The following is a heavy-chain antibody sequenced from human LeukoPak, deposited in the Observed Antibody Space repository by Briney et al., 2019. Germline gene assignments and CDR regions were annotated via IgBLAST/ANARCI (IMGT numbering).Heavy chain of an antibody. D-gene: IGHD2-2*01. Sequence: PGGSLRLSCAASGFTFSSYAMSWVRQAPGKGLEWVSAISGSGGSTYYADSVKGRFTISRDNSKNTLYLQMNSLRAEDTAVYYCAKGRGRGFVVVPAAIDFDYWGQGTLVTVSS. V-gene: IGHV3-23*01. J-gene: IGHJ4*02. CDR3: AKGRGRGFVVVPAAIDFDY. CDR2: ISGSGGST. CDR1: GFTFSSYA.